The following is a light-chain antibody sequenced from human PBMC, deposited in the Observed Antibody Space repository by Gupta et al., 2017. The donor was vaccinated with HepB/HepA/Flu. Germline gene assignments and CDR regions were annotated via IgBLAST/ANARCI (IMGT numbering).Light chain of an antibody. CDR1: QSVNKY. J-gene: IGKJ2*01. V-gene: IGKV3-11*01. Sequence: EIVLTQSPATLSLSPGERVTLSCRASQSVNKYLAWYQQKGGQAPRLLINDASNRGTGIPGRFSGSGSGTEFTLTISSREPEDSAVYYCQQRSSWPHTFGQGTKVEIK. CDR3: QQRSSWPHT. CDR2: DAS.